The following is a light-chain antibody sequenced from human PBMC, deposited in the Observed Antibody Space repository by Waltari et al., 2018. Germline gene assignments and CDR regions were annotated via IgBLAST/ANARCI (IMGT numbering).Light chain of an antibody. Sequence: QSALTQPPSASGSPGQSVTISCTGSSRDVGGYTYVSWYQQPPGKAPKLMIYGVDKRPSGVPDRFSGSKSGNTASLTVSGLQAEDEADYFCASYASTRKVFGGGTKLTVL. CDR2: GVD. CDR1: SRDVGGYTY. V-gene: IGLV2-8*01. CDR3: ASYASTRKV. J-gene: IGLJ3*02.